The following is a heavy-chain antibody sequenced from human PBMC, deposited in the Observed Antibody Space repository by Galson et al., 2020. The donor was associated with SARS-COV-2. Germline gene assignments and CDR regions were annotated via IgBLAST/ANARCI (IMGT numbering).Heavy chain of an antibody. CDR1: GYSISSGYY. V-gene: IGHV4-38-2*02. CDR2: ISHSGST. CDR3: ARVRSGSYYYGMDV. Sequence: SETLSLTCTVSGYSISSGYYWGWIRQPPGKGLEWIGRISHSGSTYYNPSLKSRVTISVDTSKNQFSLKLSSVTAADTAVYYCARVRSGSYYYGMDVWGQGTTVTVSS. J-gene: IGHJ6*02. D-gene: IGHD1-26*01.